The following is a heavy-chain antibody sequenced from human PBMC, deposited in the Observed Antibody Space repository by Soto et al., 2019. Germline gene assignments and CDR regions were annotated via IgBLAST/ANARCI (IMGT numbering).Heavy chain of an antibody. CDR3: ARGDGRDGYKGGAFDI. J-gene: IGHJ3*02. V-gene: IGHV4-61*01. D-gene: IGHD5-12*01. CDR2: IYYSGST. CDR1: GGSVSSGSYY. Sequence: SETLSLTCTVSGGSVSSGSYYWSWIRQPPGKGLEWIGYIYYSGSTNYNPSLKSRVTISVDTSKNQFSLKLSSVTAADTAVYYCARGDGRDGYKGGAFDIWGQGTMVTVSS.